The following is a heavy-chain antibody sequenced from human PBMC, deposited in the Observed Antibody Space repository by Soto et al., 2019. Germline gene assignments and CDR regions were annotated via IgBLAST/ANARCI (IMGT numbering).Heavy chain of an antibody. CDR3: ARTSARMAAAGYYYYYYMDF. J-gene: IGHJ6*03. CDR2: IYYSGST. Sequence: PSETLSLTCTVSGGSISSYYWSWIRQPPGKGLEWIGYIYYSGSTNYNPSLKSRVTISVDTSKNQFSLKLSSVTAADTAVYYCARTSARMAAAGYYYYYYMDFWGKGTTVTVSS. D-gene: IGHD6-13*01. V-gene: IGHV4-59*01. CDR1: GGSISSYY.